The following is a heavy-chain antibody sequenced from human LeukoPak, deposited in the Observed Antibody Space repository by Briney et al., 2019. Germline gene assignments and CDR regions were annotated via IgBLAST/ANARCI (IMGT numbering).Heavy chain of an antibody. Sequence: GGSLRLSCAASGFTFSSYAMNWVRQAPGKGLEWVALISYDGSNKYYADSVKGRFTISRDNSKNTLYLQMSSLRAGDTAVYYCAKDQVRPHYYYMDVWGKGTTVTVSS. J-gene: IGHJ6*03. V-gene: IGHV3-30*18. D-gene: IGHD4/OR15-4a*01. CDR3: AKDQVRPHYYYMDV. CDR2: ISYDGSNK. CDR1: GFTFSSYA.